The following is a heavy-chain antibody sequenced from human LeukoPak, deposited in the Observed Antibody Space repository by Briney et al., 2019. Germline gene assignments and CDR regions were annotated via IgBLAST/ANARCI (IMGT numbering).Heavy chain of an antibody. D-gene: IGHD5-18*01. J-gene: IGHJ6*02. V-gene: IGHV3-30*04. CDR2: ISYDGSNK. CDR3: AREGSYGLYYYYGMDV. CDR1: GFTFSSYA. Sequence: GGSLRLSCAASGFTFSSYAMHWVRQAPGKGLEWVAVISYDGSNKHYADSVKGRFTISRDNSKNTLYLQMNSLRAEDTAVYYCAREGSYGLYYYYGMDVWDQGTTVTVSS.